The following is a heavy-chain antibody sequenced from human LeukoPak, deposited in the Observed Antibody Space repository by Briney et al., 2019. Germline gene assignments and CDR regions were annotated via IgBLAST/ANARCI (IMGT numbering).Heavy chain of an antibody. J-gene: IGHJ4*02. V-gene: IGHV4-31*03. CDR2: IYYSGST. D-gene: IGHD2-15*01. CDR1: GGSISSGGYY. Sequence: SETLSLTCTVSGGSISSGGYYWSWIRQHPGKGLEWIVYIYYSGSTYYNPSLKSRVTISVDTSKNQFSLKLSSVTAADTAVYYCAREGDYYCSGGSCYDYWGQGTLVTVSS. CDR3: AREGDYYCSGGSCYDY.